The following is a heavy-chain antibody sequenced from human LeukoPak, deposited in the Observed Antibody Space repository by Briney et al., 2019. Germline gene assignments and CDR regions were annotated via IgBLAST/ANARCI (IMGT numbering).Heavy chain of an antibody. J-gene: IGHJ5*02. V-gene: IGHV3-21*01. CDR1: GSTFNTYN. D-gene: IGHD3-9*01. Sequence: GGSLRLSCAASGSTFNTYNMNWVRQAPGQGLEWVSSITSSSSYIYYADSVKGRFTISRDNAKNSLYLQMNSLRAEDTAVYYCARDLDWGAFDAWGQGTLVTVSS. CDR3: ARDLDWGAFDA. CDR2: ITSSSSYI.